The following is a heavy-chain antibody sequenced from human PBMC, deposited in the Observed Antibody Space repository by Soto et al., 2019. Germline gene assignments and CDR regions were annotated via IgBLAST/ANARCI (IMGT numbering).Heavy chain of an antibody. Sequence: QVQLQQWGAGLLKPSETLSLTCAVYGGSFSGYYWTWIRQPPGTGLEWIGEINHSGSTNYNPSLNCXVTRSVDTSKNQFSRQLTSVTAADTAVYYCARDKLTGRFDYWGQGTLVTVSS. D-gene: IGHD2-8*02. V-gene: IGHV4-34*01. CDR1: GGSFSGYY. CDR2: INHSGST. J-gene: IGHJ4*02. CDR3: ARDKLTGRFDY.